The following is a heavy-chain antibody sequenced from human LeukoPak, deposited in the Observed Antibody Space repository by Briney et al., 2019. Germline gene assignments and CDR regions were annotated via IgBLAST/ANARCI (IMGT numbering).Heavy chain of an antibody. Sequence: ASVKVSCRGSGYTFTAYYIHWVRQAPGQGIDGMGWIDPNSGRRNYARGFLGGVTMTGERPINTVFMDVRRLRSDDTPSYYLARGRGTTMVRGVITTYFDLWGRGSLVTVSS. J-gene: IGHJ2*01. CDR1: GYTFTAYY. CDR3: ARGRGTTMVRGVITTYFDL. V-gene: IGHV1-2*02. CDR2: IDPNSGRR. D-gene: IGHD3-10*01.